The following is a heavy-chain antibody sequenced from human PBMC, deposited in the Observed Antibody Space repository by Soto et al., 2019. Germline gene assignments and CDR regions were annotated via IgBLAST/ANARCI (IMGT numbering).Heavy chain of an antibody. CDR3: ARDGAYGDYFDY. J-gene: IGHJ4*02. Sequence: QVQLQESGPGLVKPSQTLSLTCTVSGGPISSGGYYWSWIRQHPGKGLEWIGYIYYRGSTSYNPSLNSRVTISVDTSKNQFCLKLSSVTAADTAVYYCARDGAYGDYFDYWGQGTLVTVSS. CDR2: IYYRGST. D-gene: IGHD4-17*01. V-gene: IGHV4-31*03. CDR1: GGPISSGGYY.